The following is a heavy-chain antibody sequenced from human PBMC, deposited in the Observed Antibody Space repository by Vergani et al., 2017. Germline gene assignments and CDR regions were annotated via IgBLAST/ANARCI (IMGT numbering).Heavy chain of an antibody. Sequence: EVQLLESGGGLVQPGGSLRLSCAASGFTFSTYAMTWVRQAPGKGLELVSAISGSGGSTNDADSVKGRVTSSRDNSKNTMYLQMNSLRAEDTALYYWAKDLSLFPVPAAMEHYGMDVWGQGTTVTVSS. CDR2: ISGSGGST. CDR3: AKDLSLFPVPAAMEHYGMDV. D-gene: IGHD2-2*01. J-gene: IGHJ6*02. V-gene: IGHV3-23*01. CDR1: GFTFSTYA.